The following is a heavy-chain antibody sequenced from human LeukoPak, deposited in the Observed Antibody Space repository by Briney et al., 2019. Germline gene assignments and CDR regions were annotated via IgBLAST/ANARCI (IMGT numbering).Heavy chain of an antibody. Sequence: ASVKVSCKASGYTFTDYSLHWVRQAPGQGLEWMGWMNPNSGNTGYAQKFQGRVTVTRNTSISTAYMELSSLRSEDTAVYYCARKVHCSGGSCPYYYYGMDVWGQGTTVTVSS. V-gene: IGHV1-8*02. CDR3: ARKVHCSGGSCPYYYYGMDV. CDR1: GYTFTDYS. CDR2: MNPNSGNT. D-gene: IGHD2-15*01. J-gene: IGHJ6*02.